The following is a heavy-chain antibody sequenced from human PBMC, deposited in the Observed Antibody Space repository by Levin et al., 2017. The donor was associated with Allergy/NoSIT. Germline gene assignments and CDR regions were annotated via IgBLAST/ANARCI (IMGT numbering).Heavy chain of an antibody. CDR1: GGTFSSSS. V-gene: IGHV1-69*13. CDR3: AKDGGGPGYNWFDS. J-gene: IGHJ5*01. CDR2: LIPVFGTT. Sequence: AASVKVSCKTSGGTFSSSSISWVRQAPGQGPEWMGGLIPVFGTTTYAQKFRGRVTITADESTTTAYMELSSLIFDDTAVYYCAKDGGGPGYNWFDSWGQGTLVTVSS. D-gene: IGHD7-27*01.